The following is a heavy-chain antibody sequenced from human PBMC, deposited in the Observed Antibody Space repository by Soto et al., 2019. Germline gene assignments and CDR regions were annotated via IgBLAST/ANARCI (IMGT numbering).Heavy chain of an antibody. J-gene: IGHJ4*02. CDR1: GFTFSSYD. D-gene: IGHD6-13*01. CDR3: AYSSTPFDY. V-gene: IGHV3-23*01. Sequence: TGGSLGLSCAASGFTFSSYDMSWVRQAPGKGLEWVSAISGSGGSTYYADSVKGRFTISRDNSKNTLYLQMNSLRAEDTAVYYCAYSSTPFDYWGQGTLVTVSS. CDR2: ISGSGGST.